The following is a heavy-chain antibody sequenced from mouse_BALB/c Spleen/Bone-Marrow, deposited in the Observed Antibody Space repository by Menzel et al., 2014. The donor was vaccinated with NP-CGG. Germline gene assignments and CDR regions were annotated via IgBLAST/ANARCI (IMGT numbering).Heavy chain of an antibody. J-gene: IGHJ2*01. CDR2: IWAGGST. Sequence: AKLMESGPGLVAPSQSLSITCTVSGFSLTNYGLHWVRQPPGKGLEWLGVIWAGGSTNYNSALMSRMSISKDNSKSQVFLKMHSLQTDDTAMYYCARDRNSLLRLRYFDFWGQGTTLTVSS. CDR3: ARDRNSLLRLRYFDF. D-gene: IGHD1-2*01. V-gene: IGHV2-9*02. CDR1: GFSLTNYG.